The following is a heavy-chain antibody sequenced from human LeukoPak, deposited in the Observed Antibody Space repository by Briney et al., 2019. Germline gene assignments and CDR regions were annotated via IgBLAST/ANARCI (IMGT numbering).Heavy chain of an antibody. Sequence: SVKVSCKASGGTFSSYAISWVRQAPGQGLEWMGGIIPIFGTANYAQKFQGRVTITADESTSTAYMELSSLRSEDTAVYYCARGRHYDSSGYYSIFYWGRGTLVTVSS. CDR2: IIPIFGTA. CDR3: ARGRHYDSSGYYSIFY. D-gene: IGHD3-22*01. V-gene: IGHV1-69*01. CDR1: GGTFSSYA. J-gene: IGHJ4*02.